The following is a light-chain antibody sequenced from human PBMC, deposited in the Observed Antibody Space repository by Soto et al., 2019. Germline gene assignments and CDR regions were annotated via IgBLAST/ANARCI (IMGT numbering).Light chain of an antibody. V-gene: IGKV1-9*01. Sequence: DIQLPQYPSFLSASVGDRVTITCRASQGTSSYLAWFQQKPGRAPKLLIYGASTLQSGVPARFSGSGSGTDFTLTISNLQPEDFATYYCQQLNAYPLTFGQGTRLEIK. CDR1: QGTSSY. CDR3: QQLNAYPLT. CDR2: GAS. J-gene: IGKJ5*01.